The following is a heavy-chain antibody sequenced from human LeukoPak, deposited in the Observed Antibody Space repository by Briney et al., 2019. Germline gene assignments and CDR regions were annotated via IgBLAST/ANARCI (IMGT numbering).Heavy chain of an antibody. CDR2: INPNSGGT. Sequence: GASVKVSCKASGYTFTGYYMHWVRQAPGQGLEWMGWINPNSGGTNYAQKFQGRVTMTRDTSISTAYMELSRLRSDDTAVYYCARVAVIRTHYGDYAFDYWGQGTLVTVSS. CDR1: GYTFTGYY. J-gene: IGHJ4*02. D-gene: IGHD4-17*01. V-gene: IGHV1-2*02. CDR3: ARVAVIRTHYGDYAFDY.